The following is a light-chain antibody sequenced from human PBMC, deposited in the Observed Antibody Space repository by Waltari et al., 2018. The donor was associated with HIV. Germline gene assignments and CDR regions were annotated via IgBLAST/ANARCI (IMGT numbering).Light chain of an antibody. CDR3: QQYANVPPIT. Sequence: DIRMTQSPSSLSASVGDRVTITCQASQDITNLLNWYQQKPGTAPKLLIYDASTLEVGVSSRFSGSGSGTTFRFTITNLQPEDVGTFYCQQYANVPPITFGQGTRVENK. CDR2: DAS. V-gene: IGKV1-33*01. CDR1: QDITNL. J-gene: IGKJ5*01.